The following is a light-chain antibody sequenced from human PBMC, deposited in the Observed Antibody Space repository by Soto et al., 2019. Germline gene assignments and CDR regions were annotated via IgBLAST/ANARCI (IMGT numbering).Light chain of an antibody. CDR1: IDDVTAYYR. Sequence: QSALTQPPSVSGSPGQSVTISCSGTIDDVTAYYRVSWYQQTPGTAPKLMIYDVSNRPSGVPDRFSGSRSGNTASLTISGLQAEDEGDYYCSVYTRTSTYVFGTGTTVTVL. J-gene: IGLJ1*01. CDR2: DVS. CDR3: SVYTRTSTYV. V-gene: IGLV2-18*01.